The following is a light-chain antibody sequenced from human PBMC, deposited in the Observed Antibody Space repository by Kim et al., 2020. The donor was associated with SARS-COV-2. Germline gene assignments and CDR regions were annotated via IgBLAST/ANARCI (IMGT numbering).Light chain of an antibody. V-gene: IGLV7-46*01. CDR2: DTN. CDR1: TGAVTSGHY. CDR3: LLSYSGARV. Sequence: PGGTVPLPCASSTGAVTSGHYPDWFQQKPGQAPRTLIFDTNNKHSWTPARFSGSLLGGKAALTLSGAQSEDEAEYYCLLSYSGARVFGGGTQLTVL. J-gene: IGLJ2*01.